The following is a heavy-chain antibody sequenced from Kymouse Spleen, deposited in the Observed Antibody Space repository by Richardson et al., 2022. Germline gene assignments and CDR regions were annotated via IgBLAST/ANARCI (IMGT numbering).Heavy chain of an antibody. Sequence: QVQLVESGGGVVQPGRSLRLSCAASGFTFSSYGMHWVRQAPGKGLEWVAVISYDGSNKYYADSVKGRFTISRDNSKNTLYLQMNSLRAEDTAVYYCAKEGYYYGSGSYPPLLLLRYGRLGPRDHGHRLL. CDR1: GFTFSSYG. CDR2: ISYDGSNK. CDR3: AKEGYYYGSGSYPPLLLLRYGR. V-gene: IGHV3-30*18. J-gene: IGHJ6*02. D-gene: IGHD3-10*01.